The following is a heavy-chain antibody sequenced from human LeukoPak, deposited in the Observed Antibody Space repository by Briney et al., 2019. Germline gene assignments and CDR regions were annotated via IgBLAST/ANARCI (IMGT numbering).Heavy chain of an antibody. CDR1: GFIFSSCA. Sequence: GGSLRLSCAASGFIFSSCAMSWVRQAPGKGLEWVSTISASGGTPYLADSVKGRFTISRDNSKNTLYLRMNSLRAADTAVYYCAKGVGDPMGATTHLDYWGQGILVTVSS. D-gene: IGHD1-26*01. CDR2: ISASGGTP. CDR3: AKGVGDPMGATTHLDY. J-gene: IGHJ4*02. V-gene: IGHV3-23*01.